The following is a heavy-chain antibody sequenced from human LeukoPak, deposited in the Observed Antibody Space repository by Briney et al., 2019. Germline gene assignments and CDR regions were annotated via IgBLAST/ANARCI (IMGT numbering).Heavy chain of an antibody. J-gene: IGHJ3*02. Sequence: GRSLRLSCAASGFTFSSYAMHWVRQAPGKGLEWVAVISYDGSNKYYADSVKGRFTISRDNSKNTLYLQMNSLRAEDTAVYYCAREGFEVGAAVGAFDIWGQGTMVTVSS. D-gene: IGHD2-15*01. V-gene: IGHV3-30-3*01. CDR3: AREGFEVGAAVGAFDI. CDR2: ISYDGSNK. CDR1: GFTFSSYA.